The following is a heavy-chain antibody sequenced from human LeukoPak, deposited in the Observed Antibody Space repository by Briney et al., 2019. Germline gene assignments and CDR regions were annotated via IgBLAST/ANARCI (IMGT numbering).Heavy chain of an antibody. CDR1: GFTFSSYW. Sequence: GGSLRLSCAASGFTFSSYWMSWVRQAPGKGLEWVANIKEDGNEKYYVDSVKGRFTISRDNAKNSLHLQMNSLRAEDTAGYYCARDPYDGSSGFDYWGQGRLVTASS. V-gene: IGHV3-7*01. CDR2: IKEDGNEK. J-gene: IGHJ4*02. D-gene: IGHD3-10*01. CDR3: ARDPYDGSSGFDY.